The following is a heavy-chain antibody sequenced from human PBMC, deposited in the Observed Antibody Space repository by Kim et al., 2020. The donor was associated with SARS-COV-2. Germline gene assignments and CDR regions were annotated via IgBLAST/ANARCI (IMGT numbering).Heavy chain of an antibody. CDR1: GGSISSSSYY. Sequence: SETLSLTCTVSGGSISSSSYYWGWIRQPPGKGLEWIGSIYYSGSTYYNPSLKSRVTISVDTSKNQFSLKLSSVTAADTAVYYCASSFSTGSSFDYWGQGTLVTVSS. V-gene: IGHV4-39*01. CDR2: IYYSGST. J-gene: IGHJ4*02. CDR3: ASSFSTGSSFDY. D-gene: IGHD6-13*01.